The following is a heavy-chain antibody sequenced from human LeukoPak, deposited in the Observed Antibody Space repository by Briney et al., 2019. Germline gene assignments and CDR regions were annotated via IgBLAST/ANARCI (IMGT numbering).Heavy chain of an antibody. CDR2: INPNSGGT. CDR3: ARVSINGSGYYYMDV. V-gene: IGHV1-2*02. D-gene: IGHD3-10*01. CDR1: GYTFTGYY. J-gene: IGHJ6*03. Sequence: ASVKVSCKASGYTFTGYYMHWVRQAPGQGLEWMGWINPNSGGTNYAQKFQGRVTMTRDTSISTAYMELSSLRSEDTAVYYCARVSINGSGYYYMDVWGKGTTVTVSS.